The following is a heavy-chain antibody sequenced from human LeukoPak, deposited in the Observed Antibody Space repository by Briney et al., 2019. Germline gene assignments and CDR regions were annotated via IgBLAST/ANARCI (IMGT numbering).Heavy chain of an antibody. J-gene: IGHJ4*02. CDR1: GYTFTSYG. CDR3: ARSPATYYYDSSGYLYYFDY. V-gene: IGHV1-18*01. CDR2: ISAYNGNT. D-gene: IGHD3-22*01. Sequence: ASAKVSCKASGYTFTSYGISWVRQAPGQGLEWMGWISAYNGNTNYAQKLQGRVTMTTDTSTSTAYMELRSLRSDDTAVYYCARSPATYYYDSSGYLYYFDYWGQGTLVTVSS.